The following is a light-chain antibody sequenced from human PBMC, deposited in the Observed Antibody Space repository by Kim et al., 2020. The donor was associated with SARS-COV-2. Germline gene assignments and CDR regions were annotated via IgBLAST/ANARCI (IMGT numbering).Light chain of an antibody. CDR1: QDIDTD. J-gene: IGKJ1*01. CDR2: GAS. CDR3: QQYRNWPRT. Sequence: VAPGEVATLSCRASQDIDTDLAWYQQKPGQAPKVLIYGASSRATGIPARFSGTGSGSDFSLTISSLQSEDFAVYYCQQYRNWPRTFGQGTKVDIK. V-gene: IGKV3-15*01.